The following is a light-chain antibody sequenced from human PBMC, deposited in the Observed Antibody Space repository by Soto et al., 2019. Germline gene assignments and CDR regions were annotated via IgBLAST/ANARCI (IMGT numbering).Light chain of an antibody. CDR2: DVT. V-gene: IGLV2-14*03. J-gene: IGLJ1*01. Sequence: QSVLTQPASVSGSPGQSITISCTGTSSDIGAYNYVSWYQQHPGKAPKLMIYDVTNRPSGVSNRFSGSKSGYTASLTISGLQTEDEADYYCSSYTSSSTFFYVFGTGTKLTVL. CDR1: SSDIGAYNY. CDR3: SSYTSSSTFFYV.